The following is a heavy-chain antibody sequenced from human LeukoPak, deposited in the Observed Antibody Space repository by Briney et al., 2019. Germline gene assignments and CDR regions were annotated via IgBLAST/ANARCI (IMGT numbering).Heavy chain of an antibody. D-gene: IGHD3-22*01. Sequence: PGGSLRLSCAASGFAFSDYSINWVRQAPGKGLEWVSSISSRSTYIYYADSVKGRFTISRDNAKNSMYLQMNSLRAEDTAVYYCASYYYDSSGLGYWGQGTLVTVSS. CDR3: ASYYYDSSGLGY. V-gene: IGHV3-21*01. CDR1: GFAFSDYS. J-gene: IGHJ4*02. CDR2: ISSRSTYI.